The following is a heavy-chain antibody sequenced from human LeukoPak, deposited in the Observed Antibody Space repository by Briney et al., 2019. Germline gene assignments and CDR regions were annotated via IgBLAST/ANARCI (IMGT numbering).Heavy chain of an antibody. D-gene: IGHD3-22*01. CDR2: IYYSGNT. J-gene: IGHJ4*02. CDR1: GVSISSSNSY. CDR3: ARGGYDSSGYYLDY. Sequence: PSETLSLTCTVSGVSISSSNSYWGWIRQPPGKGLEWIGSIYYSGNTYYNASLKSQVSISIDTSKNQFSLRLTSVTAADTAVYYCARGGYDSSGYYLDYWGQGTLVTVSS. V-gene: IGHV4-39*07.